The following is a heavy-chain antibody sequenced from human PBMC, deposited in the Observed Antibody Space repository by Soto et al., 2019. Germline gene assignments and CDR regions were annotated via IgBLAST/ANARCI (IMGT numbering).Heavy chain of an antibody. J-gene: IGHJ6*02. V-gene: IGHV4-30-4*01. CDR2: IFSRGPT. CDR1: GDSISSGNKY. Sequence: QVQLRESGPGLVMPSQTLSLTCTVSGDSISSGNKYWSWIRQPPGKGLEWIGYIFSRGPTYSNPSLKSRLTMSLDASQNQFSLKLNSLTDADTAVYFCARVPSPFDYYYAMDVWGQGTTVTVSS. CDR3: ARVPSPFDYYYAMDV. D-gene: IGHD3-16*01.